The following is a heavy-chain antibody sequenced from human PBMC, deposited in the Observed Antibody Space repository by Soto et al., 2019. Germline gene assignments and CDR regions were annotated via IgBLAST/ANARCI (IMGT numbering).Heavy chain of an antibody. D-gene: IGHD3-22*01. CDR2: IYFRGNT. V-gene: IGHV4-31*03. J-gene: IGHJ3*02. CDR1: GDSISRIAYY. Sequence: PSETLSLTCSVSGDSISRIAYYWTWIRQHPEKGLEWIGNIYFRGNTYYSPSLESRLTISVDTSKNQFSLKLTSVTAADTAVYYCAREGGSYDSGGYLVRGAFDIWGQGTTVTVSS. CDR3: AREGGSYDSGGYLVRGAFDI.